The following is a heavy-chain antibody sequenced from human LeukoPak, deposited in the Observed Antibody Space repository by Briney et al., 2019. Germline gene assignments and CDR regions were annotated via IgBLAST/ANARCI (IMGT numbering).Heavy chain of an antibody. CDR2: ISGSGGST. J-gene: IGHJ4*02. D-gene: IGHD6-19*01. V-gene: IGHV3-23*01. CDR1: GFTFSSYA. CDR3: ARRPIAVAGLDY. Sequence: GGSLRLSCAASGFTFSSYAMSWVRQAPGKGLEWVSAISGSGGSTYYADSVKGRFTISRDNSKNTLYLQMNSLRAEDTALYYCARRPIAVAGLDYWGQGTLVTVSS.